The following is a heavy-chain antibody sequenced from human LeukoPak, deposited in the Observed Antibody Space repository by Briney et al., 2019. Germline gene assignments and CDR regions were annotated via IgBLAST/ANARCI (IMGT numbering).Heavy chain of an antibody. CDR2: VSSSGTTV. D-gene: IGHD3-22*01. J-gene: IGHJ4*02. V-gene: IGHV3-11*01. CDR1: GFTFSDYY. Sequence: GGSLRLSCAASGFTFSDYYMSWIRQAPGKGLEWVSYVSSSGTTVYYADSVRGRFTVSRDNAKNSLYLQMNSLRAEDTAVYYCARDSNYEDYWGQGTLVTVSS. CDR3: ARDSNYEDY.